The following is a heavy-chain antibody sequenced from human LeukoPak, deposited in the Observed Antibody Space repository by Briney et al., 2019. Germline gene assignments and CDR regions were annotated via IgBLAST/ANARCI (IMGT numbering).Heavy chain of an antibody. Sequence: ASVKVSCKASGYTFTSYAMHWVRQAPGQRLEWMGWINAGNGNTKYSQKFQGRVTITRDTSASTAYMELSSLRSEDTALYYCARVASSSWYFYWGQGTLVTVSS. J-gene: IGHJ4*02. CDR3: ARVASSSWYFY. CDR1: GYTFTSYA. D-gene: IGHD6-13*01. CDR2: INAGNGNT. V-gene: IGHV1-3*01.